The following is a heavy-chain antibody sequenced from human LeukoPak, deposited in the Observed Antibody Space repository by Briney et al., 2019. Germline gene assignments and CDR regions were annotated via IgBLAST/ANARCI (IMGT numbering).Heavy chain of an antibody. V-gene: IGHV3-30*02. J-gene: IGHJ3*02. Sequence: GGFLRLSCAASGFTFSSYGMHWVRQAPGKGLEWVAVIWYGGSNKYYADSVKGRLTISRDNSKNTLSLQVNSLRSEDTAVYFCAKGDYGGNSHTFDIWGQGTMVTVSS. CDR2: IWYGGSNK. CDR1: GFTFSSYG. D-gene: IGHD4-23*01. CDR3: AKGDYGGNSHTFDI.